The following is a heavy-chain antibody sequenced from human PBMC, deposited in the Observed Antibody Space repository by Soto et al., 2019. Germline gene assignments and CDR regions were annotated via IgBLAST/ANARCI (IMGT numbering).Heavy chain of an antibody. D-gene: IGHD6-19*01. CDR3: ARDGEGIAVPGDSFDI. J-gene: IGHJ3*02. Sequence: PSETLSLTCTVSGGSVSSGSYYWSWIRQPPGKGLEWIGYIYYSGGTNYAQTFQGWVTMTRDTSISTAYMELSRLRSDDTAVYYCARDGEGIAVPGDSFDIWGQGTMVTVSS. V-gene: IGHV4-61*01. CDR1: GGSVSSGSYY. CDR2: IYYSGGT.